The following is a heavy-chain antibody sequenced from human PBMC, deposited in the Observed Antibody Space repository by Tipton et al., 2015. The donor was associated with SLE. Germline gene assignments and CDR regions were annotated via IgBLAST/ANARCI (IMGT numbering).Heavy chain of an antibody. D-gene: IGHD6-13*01. CDR2: VYHNGST. V-gene: IGHV4-4*02. CDR3: ARGVITAGHFASDF. CDR1: GGSINGNNW. Sequence: GSLRLSCAVSGGSINGNNWWSWVRQPPGKGLEWIGEVYHNGSTNYNPSLKSRVTISVDKSKNQVSLKLSSVTAADTAVYYCARGVITAGHFASDFWGQGTLVTVSS. J-gene: IGHJ4*02.